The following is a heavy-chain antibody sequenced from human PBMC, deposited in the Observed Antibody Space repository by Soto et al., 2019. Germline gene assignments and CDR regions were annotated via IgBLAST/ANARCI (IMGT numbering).Heavy chain of an antibody. J-gene: IGHJ6*02. CDR1: GGSISSYY. Sequence: QVQLQESGPGLVKPSETLSLTCTVSGGSISSYYWSWIRQPPGKGLEWIGYIYYSGGTNYNPSLKSRVTISVDTSKNQFSLKLSSVTAADTAVYYCARGRGELDYYYYGMDVWGQGTTVTVSS. CDR2: IYYSGGT. D-gene: IGHD1-26*01. V-gene: IGHV4-59*01. CDR3: ARGRGELDYYYYGMDV.